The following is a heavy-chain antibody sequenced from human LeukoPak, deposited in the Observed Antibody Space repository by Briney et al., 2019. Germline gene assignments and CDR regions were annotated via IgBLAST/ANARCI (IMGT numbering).Heavy chain of an antibody. CDR2: INHSGST. Sequence: SETLSLTCAVYGGSFSGYYWSWIRQPPGKGLEWIGEINHSGSTNYNPSLKSRVTISVDTSKNQFSLKLSSVTAADTAVYYCARGRILRYFDPWGQGTLVTVSS. D-gene: IGHD3-9*01. V-gene: IGHV4-34*01. J-gene: IGHJ5*02. CDR3: ARGRILRYFDP. CDR1: GGSFSGYY.